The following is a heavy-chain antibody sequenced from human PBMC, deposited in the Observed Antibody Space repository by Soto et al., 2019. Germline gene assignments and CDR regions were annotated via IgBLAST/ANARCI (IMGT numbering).Heavy chain of an antibody. CDR3: ARDGWRELPFFDY. Sequence: LRLSCVASGFTFSDHYMDWVRQAPGTGLEWVGRIRNKVNSYTTEYAASVKGRFSISRDDSKNSLFLQMNGLKTEDRAVYYCARDGWRELPFFDYWGQGTLVTVSS. CDR2: IRNKVNSYTT. D-gene: IGHD3-10*01. CDR1: GFTFSDHY. V-gene: IGHV3-72*01. J-gene: IGHJ4*02.